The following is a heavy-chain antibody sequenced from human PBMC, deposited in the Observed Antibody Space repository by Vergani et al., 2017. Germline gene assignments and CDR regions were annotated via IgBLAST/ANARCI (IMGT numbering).Heavy chain of an antibody. CDR1: GGTFSSYA. D-gene: IGHD3-3*01. CDR2: IIPIFGTA. V-gene: IGHV1-69*13. CDR3: ARTTIFGVLRWFDP. J-gene: IGHJ5*02. Sequence: QVQLVQSGAEVKKPGSSVKVSCKASGGTFSSYAISWVRQAPGQGLEWMGRIIPIFGTANYAQKFQGRVTITADESTSTAYMELSSVTAADTAVYYCARTTIFGVLRWFDPWGQGTLVTVSS.